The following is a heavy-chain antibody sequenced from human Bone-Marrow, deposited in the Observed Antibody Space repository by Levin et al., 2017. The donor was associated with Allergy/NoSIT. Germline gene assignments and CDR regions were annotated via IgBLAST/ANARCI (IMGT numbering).Heavy chain of an antibody. J-gene: IGHJ4*02. Sequence: TGGSLRLSCAASGFTFSSYAMHWVRQAPGKGLEWVAVISYDGSNKYYADSVKGRFTISRDNSKNTLYLQMNSLRAEDTAVYYCARDPQGIAVAGTNVDYWGQGTLVTVSA. V-gene: IGHV3-30*04. CDR3: ARDPQGIAVAGTNVDY. CDR2: ISYDGSNK. CDR1: GFTFSSYA. D-gene: IGHD6-19*01.